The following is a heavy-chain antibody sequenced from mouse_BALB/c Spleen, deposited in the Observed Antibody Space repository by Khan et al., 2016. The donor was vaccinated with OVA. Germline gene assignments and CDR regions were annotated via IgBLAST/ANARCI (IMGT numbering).Heavy chain of an antibody. CDR3: VRDGAYHRNDGWFAY. D-gene: IGHD2-14*01. V-gene: IGHV1-4*01. J-gene: IGHJ3*01. Sequence: QVQLQQSGAELARPGASVKMSCKASGYTFTSYTIHWIKERPGQGLEWLGNINPSNGYTNYNQKFKDKATLTTDKSSTTAYLQLSSLTSDNSAVDNCVRDGAYHRNDGWFAYWGQGTLVTVSA. CDR1: GYTFTSYT. CDR2: INPSNGYT.